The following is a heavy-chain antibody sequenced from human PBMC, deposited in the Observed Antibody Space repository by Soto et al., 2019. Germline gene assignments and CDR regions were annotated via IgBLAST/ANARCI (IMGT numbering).Heavy chain of an antibody. CDR1: GFTFSSYA. J-gene: IGHJ6*02. CDR2: ISRGGSST. Sequence: GGSLRLSCAASGFTFSSYAMTWVRQTPGKGLEWVSTISRGGSSTYYPDSVKGRFTISRDNSKSTLYLQMNSLRAEDTALYYCAKGRSYYYYYGVDVWGQGTTVTVSS. CDR3: AKGRSYYYYYGVDV. V-gene: IGHV3-23*01.